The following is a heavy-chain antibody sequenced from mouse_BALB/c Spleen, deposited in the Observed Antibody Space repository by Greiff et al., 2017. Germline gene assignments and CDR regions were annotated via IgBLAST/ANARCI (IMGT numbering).Heavy chain of an antibody. CDR3: ARDDGYYEAWFAY. D-gene: IGHD2-3*01. J-gene: IGHJ3*01. CDR1: GFSLTGYG. Sequence: QVHVKQSGPGLVAPSQSLSITCTVSGFSLTGYGVNWVRQPPGKGLEWLGMIWGDGSTDYNSALKSRLSISKDNSKSQVFLKMNSLQTDDTARYYCARDDGYYEAWFAYWGQGTLVTVSA. CDR2: IWGDGST. V-gene: IGHV2-6-7*01.